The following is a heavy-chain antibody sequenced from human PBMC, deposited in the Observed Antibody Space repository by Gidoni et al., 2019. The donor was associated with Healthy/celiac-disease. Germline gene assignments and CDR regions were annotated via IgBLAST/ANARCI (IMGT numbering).Heavy chain of an antibody. CDR2: IRSKANSYAT. D-gene: IGHD6-13*01. Sequence: EVQLVESGRGVVQPGGSLKLSCAASGFTFRGSAMHWVRPASGKGLGWVGRIRSKANSYATAYAASVKGRFTISRDDSKNTAYLQMNSLKTEDTAVYYCTSPKVGGGQQLVSYYYYYYGMDVWGQGTTVTVSS. V-gene: IGHV3-73*01. J-gene: IGHJ6*02. CDR3: TSPKVGGGQQLVSYYYYYYGMDV. CDR1: GFTFRGSA.